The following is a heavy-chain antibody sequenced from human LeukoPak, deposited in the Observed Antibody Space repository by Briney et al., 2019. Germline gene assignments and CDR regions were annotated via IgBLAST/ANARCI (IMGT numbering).Heavy chain of an antibody. CDR3: ARAYVLLWFGELKGNWFDP. CDR1: GYTFTSYY. V-gene: IGHV1-46*01. Sequence: ASVKVSCKASGYTFTSYYMHWVRQAPGQGLEWMGIINPSGGSTSYAQKFQGRVTMTRDTSTSTVYMELSSLRSEDTAVYYCARAYVLLWFGELKGNWFDPWGQGTLVTVSS. CDR2: INPSGGST. D-gene: IGHD3-10*01. J-gene: IGHJ5*02.